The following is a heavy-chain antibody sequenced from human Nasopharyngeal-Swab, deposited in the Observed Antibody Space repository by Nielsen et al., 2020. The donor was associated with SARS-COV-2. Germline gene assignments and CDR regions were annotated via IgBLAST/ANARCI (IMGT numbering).Heavy chain of an antibody. J-gene: IGHJ5*02. CDR2: IIPIFGTT. D-gene: IGHD1-7*01. V-gene: IGHV1-69*13. CDR3: ARGYSRMTGTPPRFDP. CDR1: GGTFSGYA. Sequence: SSATVSCQASGGTFSGYAINWVRQATGQGLEWIGGIIPIFGTTNYAQKFQGRVTITADESTSTADMELSSLRSEDTAVYYCARGYSRMTGTPPRFDPWGQGTLVTVSS.